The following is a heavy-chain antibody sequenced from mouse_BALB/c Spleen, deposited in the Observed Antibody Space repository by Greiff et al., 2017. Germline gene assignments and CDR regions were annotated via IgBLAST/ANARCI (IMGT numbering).Heavy chain of an antibody. J-gene: IGHJ3*01. Sequence: VQLQQSGAELVKPGASVKLSCTASGFNIKDTYMHWVKQRPEQGLEWIGRIDPANGNTKYDPKFQGKATITADTSSNTAYLQLSSLTSEDTAVYYCARSGLRRKGLAYWGQGTLVTVSA. V-gene: IGHV14-3*02. CDR1: GFNIKDTY. D-gene: IGHD2-2*01. CDR3: ARSGLRRKGLAY. CDR2: IDPANGNT.